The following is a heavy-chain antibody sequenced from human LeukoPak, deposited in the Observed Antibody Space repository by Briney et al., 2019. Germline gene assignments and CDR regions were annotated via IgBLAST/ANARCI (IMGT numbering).Heavy chain of an antibody. D-gene: IGHD3-22*01. CDR2: IYTSGST. Sequence: SETLSLNCTVSGGSISSYYRSWIRPPPGKGLEWIGYIYTSGSTNYNPSLNSRVTISVDTSKNQFSLKLSSVTAADTAVYYCARSSGPVRGHAFDIWGQGTMVTVSS. CDR3: ARSSGPVRGHAFDI. J-gene: IGHJ3*02. V-gene: IGHV4-4*09. CDR1: GGSISSYY.